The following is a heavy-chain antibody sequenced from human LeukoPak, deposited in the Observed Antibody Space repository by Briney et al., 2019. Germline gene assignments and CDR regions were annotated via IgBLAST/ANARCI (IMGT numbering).Heavy chain of an antibody. V-gene: IGHV4-61*01. CDR3: ARGGSSSFFDF. D-gene: IGHD6-13*01. Sequence: SETLSLTCSVSDDSVKSGSYYWSWIRQPPGKGLEWIGYIYYSGDTNYNPSLKSRVTISVDTSKSHFSLKLNSVTAADTAIYYCARGGSSSFFDFWGQGILVTVSS. CDR1: DDSVKSGSYY. J-gene: IGHJ5*01. CDR2: IYYSGDT.